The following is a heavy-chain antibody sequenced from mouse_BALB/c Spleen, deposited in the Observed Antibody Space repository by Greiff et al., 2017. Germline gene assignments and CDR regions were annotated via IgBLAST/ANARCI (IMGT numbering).Heavy chain of an antibody. CDR1: GFTFSSYG. J-gene: IGHJ2*01. CDR3: ARRGYGYDSHFDY. Sequence: EVMLVESGGDLVKPGGSLKLSCAASGFTFSSYGMSWVRQTPDKRLEWVATISSGGSYTYYPDSVKGRFTISRDNAKNTLYLQMSSLKSEDTAMYYCARRGYGYDSHFDYWGQGTTLTVSS. V-gene: IGHV5-6*02. CDR2: ISSGGSYT. D-gene: IGHD2-2*01.